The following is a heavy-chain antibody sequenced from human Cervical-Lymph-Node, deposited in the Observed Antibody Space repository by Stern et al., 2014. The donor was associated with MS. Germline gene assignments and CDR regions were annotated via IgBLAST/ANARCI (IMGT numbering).Heavy chain of an antibody. J-gene: IGHJ3*02. CDR3: TCEPGDAFDI. CDR1: GFTFGGYA. CDR2: IRSKAYGGTT. Sequence: EDQLVESGGGLVKPGRSLRLSCTASGFTFGGYAMSWFRQAPGKGLEWVGFIRSKAYGGTTEYAASVKGRFTISRDDSKSIAYLQMNSLKTEDTAVYYCTCEPGDAFDIWGQGTMVTVSS. V-gene: IGHV3-49*05.